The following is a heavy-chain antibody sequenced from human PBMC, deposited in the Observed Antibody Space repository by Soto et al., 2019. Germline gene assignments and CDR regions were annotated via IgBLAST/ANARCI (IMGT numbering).Heavy chain of an antibody. CDR3: ATGRALDY. CDR2: INQDGSEK. V-gene: IGHV3-7*05. J-gene: IGHJ4*02. CDR1: GFTFSSDW. Sequence: GGSLRLSCVASGFTFSSDWMSWVRQAPGKGLEWVANINQDGSEKYYVDSVKGRFTISRDNAKNSLYLQMNSLRAEDTAVYYCATGRALDYWGQGTLVTVSS.